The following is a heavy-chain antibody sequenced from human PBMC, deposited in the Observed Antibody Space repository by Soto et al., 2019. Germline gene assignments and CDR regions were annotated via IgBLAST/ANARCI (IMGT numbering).Heavy chain of an antibody. CDR3: AREGVVVVPAAQSRMAFDI. CDR2: IYYSGST. Sequence: SXTLSLTCTVSGGSSSSGGYYWSWIRQHRGKRLEWIGYIYYSGSTYYNPSLKSRVTISVDTSKNQFSLKLSSVTAADTAVYYCAREGVVVVPAAQSRMAFDIWGQGTMVTVSS. J-gene: IGHJ3*02. D-gene: IGHD2-2*01. V-gene: IGHV4-31*03. CDR1: GGSSSSGGYY.